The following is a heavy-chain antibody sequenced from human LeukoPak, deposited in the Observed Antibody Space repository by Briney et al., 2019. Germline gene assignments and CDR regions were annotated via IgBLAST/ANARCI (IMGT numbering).Heavy chain of an antibody. Sequence: GGSLRLSCAASGFTFSYYTMSWVRQAPGKGLEWVSSISSTGSSIYYADSVKGRFTISRDNAKNSLYLQMGSLRAEDTAVYYCARDDVAWNDVHWFDPWGQGTLVTVSS. D-gene: IGHD1-1*01. CDR1: GFTFSYYT. V-gene: IGHV3-21*01. CDR2: ISSTGSSI. J-gene: IGHJ5*02. CDR3: ARDDVAWNDVHWFDP.